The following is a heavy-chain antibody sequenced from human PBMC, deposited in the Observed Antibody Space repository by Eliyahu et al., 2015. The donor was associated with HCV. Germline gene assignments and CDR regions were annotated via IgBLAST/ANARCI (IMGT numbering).Heavy chain of an antibody. CDR1: GGAISSGGYY. Sequence: QVLLQESGPGLVKPSQTLSLTCTVSGGAISSGGYYWSWIRPHPGTGLEWIGYIDHLGXTXSNPSLKGXXTVSVDTSENQFSLKLSSVSAADTAVYYCARVGGNYGDVYFDSWGQGTLVTVSS. D-gene: IGHD4-17*01. CDR2: IDHLGXT. V-gene: IGHV4-31*01. CDR3: ARVGGNYGDVYFDS. J-gene: IGHJ4*02.